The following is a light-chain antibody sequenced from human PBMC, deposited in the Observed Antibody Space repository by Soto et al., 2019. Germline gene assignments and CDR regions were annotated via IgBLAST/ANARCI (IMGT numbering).Light chain of an antibody. CDR3: QHRST. Sequence: DIQMTQSPSSLSASVGDRVTITCRASQSMISYLNRYQQKPGKAPKLLIYAASSLQSGVPSRFSGSGSGTDFTLTISSLQPEDFATYYCQHRSTFGQGTRLEIK. CDR1: QSMISY. J-gene: IGKJ5*01. CDR2: AAS. V-gene: IGKV1-39*01.